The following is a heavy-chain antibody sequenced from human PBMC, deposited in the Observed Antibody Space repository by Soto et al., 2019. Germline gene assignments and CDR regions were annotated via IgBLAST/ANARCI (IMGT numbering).Heavy chain of an antibody. CDR1: GFSFSDYY. J-gene: IGHJ3*02. CDR2: ISSSSDYT. CDR3: ARGGAGRRSGRMGAFDI. D-gene: IGHD6-19*01. Sequence: GGSLRLSCAASGFSFSDYYMSWIRQAPGKGLEWISYISSSSDYTNYADSVKGRFTIYRDNAKKSLFLEMNNLRAEDTAVYYCARGGAGRRSGRMGAFDIWGQGTMVTVSS. V-gene: IGHV3-11*06.